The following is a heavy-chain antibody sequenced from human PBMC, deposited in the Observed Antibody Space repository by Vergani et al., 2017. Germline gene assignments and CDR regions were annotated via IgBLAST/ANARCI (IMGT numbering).Heavy chain of an antibody. V-gene: IGHV5-51*01. CDR3: ANAYCGGDCYRGRDFDI. D-gene: IGHD2-21*01. CDR2: IYPGDSDT. CDR1: GYSFTSYW. J-gene: IGHJ3*02. Sequence: EVQLVQSGAEVKKPGESLKISCKGSGYSFTSYWIGWVRQMPGKGLEWLGIIYPGDSDTRYSPSFQGQVTISADKSISTAYLQWSSLKASGAAMYYCANAYCGGDCYRGRDFDIWGQGTMVTVSS.